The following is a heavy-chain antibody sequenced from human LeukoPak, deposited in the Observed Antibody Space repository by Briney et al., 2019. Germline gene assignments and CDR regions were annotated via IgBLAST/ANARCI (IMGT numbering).Heavy chain of an antibody. D-gene: IGHD6-13*01. J-gene: IGHJ4*02. CDR3: ARGAAAGASRFDY. V-gene: IGHV3-48*01. CDR2: ISSGSGSI. CDR1: XXTXSXXX. Sequence: GGSLRLSCAASXXTXSXXXXXXVXXAXXXXXXXXXYISSGSGSIYYADSVKGRFTISRDNAKNSVYLQMNSLTAADTAVYYCARGAAAGASRFDYWGQGTLVTVSS.